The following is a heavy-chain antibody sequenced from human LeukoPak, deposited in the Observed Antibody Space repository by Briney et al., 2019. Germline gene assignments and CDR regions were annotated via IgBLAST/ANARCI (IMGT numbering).Heavy chain of an antibody. CDR3: ARGGYYNILTGFRSKILGFDY. Sequence: GGSLRLSCAASSFTFSNYAMHWVRQAPGKGLEWVAFTRYDGSNKYYADSVKGRLTISRDNSKNTLYLQMHSLRAEDTAVYYCARGGYYNILTGFRSKILGFDYWGQGTLVTVSS. D-gene: IGHD3-9*01. CDR2: TRYDGSNK. CDR1: SFTFSNYA. J-gene: IGHJ4*02. V-gene: IGHV3-30*02.